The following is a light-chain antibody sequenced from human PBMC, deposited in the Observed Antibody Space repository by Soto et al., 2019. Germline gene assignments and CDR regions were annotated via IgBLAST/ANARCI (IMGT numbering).Light chain of an antibody. CDR2: GAS. CDR1: QSVSSSY. V-gene: IGKV3-20*01. J-gene: IGKJ1*01. Sequence: LLTQSPGTLSLSEGERATLSCRASQSVSSSYLAWYQQKPGQAPRLLIYGASSRATGIPSRFRGSGSGTEFTLTISSLQAEEFEPYYCQQGNSFPWTFGQGTKVDNK. CDR3: QQGNSFPWT.